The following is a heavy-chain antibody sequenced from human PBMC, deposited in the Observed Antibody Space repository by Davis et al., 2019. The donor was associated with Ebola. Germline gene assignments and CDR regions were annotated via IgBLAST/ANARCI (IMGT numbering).Heavy chain of an antibody. D-gene: IGHD1-26*01. V-gene: IGHV1-18*01. CDR2: ISASNGNT. Sequence: ASVKVSCKASGYTFKNSAISWVRQAPGQGLEWMGWISASNGNTAYAQILQGRVTMTTDTSTGTAYMELRSLRSDDTAVYFCSRTSIVGTTTTASDIWGQGTMVTVSS. CDR1: GYTFKNSA. CDR3: SRTSIVGTTTTASDI. J-gene: IGHJ3*02.